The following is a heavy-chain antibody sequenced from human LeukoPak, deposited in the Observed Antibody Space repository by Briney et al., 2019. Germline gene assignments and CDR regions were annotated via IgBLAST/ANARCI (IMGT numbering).Heavy chain of an antibody. J-gene: IGHJ3*02. D-gene: IGHD6-19*01. CDR2: IYYSGST. Sequence: NPSETLSLTCTVSGGSISSYYWSWIRQPPGKGLEWIGYIYYSGSTNYNPSLKSRVTISVDTSKNQFSLKLSSVTAADTAVYYCARGGLDDAFDIWGQGTMVTVS. V-gene: IGHV4-59*01. CDR1: GGSISSYY. CDR3: ARGGLDDAFDI.